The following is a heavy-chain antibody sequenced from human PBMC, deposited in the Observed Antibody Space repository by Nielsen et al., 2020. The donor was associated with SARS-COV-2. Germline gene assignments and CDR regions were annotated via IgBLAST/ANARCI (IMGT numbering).Heavy chain of an antibody. CDR2: IRGDASTT. J-gene: IGHJ4*02. Sequence: VRQAPGKGLEWVATIRGDASTTYYADSVRGRFTISRDNSRTTLYLQLNSLWAEDTALYYCARPLGLRQLGSLAYWGQGTLVTVSS. V-gene: IGHV3-23*01. D-gene: IGHD6-6*01. CDR3: ARPLGLRQLGSLAY.